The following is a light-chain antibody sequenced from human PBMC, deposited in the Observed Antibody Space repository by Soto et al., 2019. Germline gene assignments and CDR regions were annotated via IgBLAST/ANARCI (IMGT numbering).Light chain of an antibody. CDR2: EVS. V-gene: IGLV2-14*01. J-gene: IGLJ1*01. Sequence: LTQPASVSGSPGQSITISCTGTSSDVGGYNYVSWYQQHPGKAPKLMIYEVSNRPSGVSNRFSGSKSGNTASLTISGLQAEDEADYYCSSYTSSSTQVFGTGTKVTVL. CDR3: SSYTSSSTQV. CDR1: SSDVGGYNY.